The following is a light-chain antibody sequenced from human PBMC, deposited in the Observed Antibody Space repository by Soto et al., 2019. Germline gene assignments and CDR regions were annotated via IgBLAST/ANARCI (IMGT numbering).Light chain of an antibody. Sequence: QSALTQPPSASGSPGQSVTISCTGTSSDVGTYNYVSWYQQHPGKAPKLMIYEVSKRPSGVPDRFSGSKSGNTASLTVSGLQAEDEAEYHCSSYAGSNHLVFGGGTQLTVL. J-gene: IGLJ2*01. CDR2: EVS. CDR3: SSYAGSNHLV. CDR1: SSDVGTYNY. V-gene: IGLV2-8*01.